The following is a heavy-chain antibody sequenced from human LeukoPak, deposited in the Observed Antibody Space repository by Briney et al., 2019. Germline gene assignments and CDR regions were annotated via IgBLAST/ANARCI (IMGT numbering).Heavy chain of an antibody. V-gene: IGHV4-4*07. CDR1: GGSISPYF. Sequence: SETLSLTCTVSGGSISPYFWSWIRQPAGKGLEWIGRITSAGDTVYNPSLRGRVTMSLDTSKNQISLILNSVTASDTALYYCAREDLKLPHNWFDPWGQGTLVTVSS. CDR3: AREDLKLPHNWFDP. CDR2: ITSAGDT. J-gene: IGHJ5*02.